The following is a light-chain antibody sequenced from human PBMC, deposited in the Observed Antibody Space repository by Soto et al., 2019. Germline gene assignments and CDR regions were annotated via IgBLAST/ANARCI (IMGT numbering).Light chain of an antibody. CDR3: QQYNNWPSLT. CDR2: GAS. J-gene: IGKJ4*01. CDR1: QSVSSN. Sequence: EIVMTQSPATLSVYPGERATLSCRASQSVSSNLAWYQQKPGQAPRLLIYGASTRATGIPARFSVSRSGTEFTLTISSLQSEDFAVYYCQQYNNWPSLTFGGGPKVEIK. V-gene: IGKV3-15*01.